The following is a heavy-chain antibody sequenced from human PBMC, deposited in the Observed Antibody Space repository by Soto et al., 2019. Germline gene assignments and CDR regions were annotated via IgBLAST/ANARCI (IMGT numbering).Heavy chain of an antibody. D-gene: IGHD1-26*01. J-gene: IGHJ4*02. CDR3: ARDPPDFNSGFVF. CDR1: GDSVPTNRAT. Sequence: SQTLSLTFAISGDSVPTNRATWNWIRQSPSGGLEWLGRTYYRSKWISDYAVSVKSRISINPDTSKNLISLHLNSVTPEDTAVYYCARDPPDFNSGFVFWGQGTPVTVSS. CDR2: TYYRSKWIS. V-gene: IGHV6-1*01.